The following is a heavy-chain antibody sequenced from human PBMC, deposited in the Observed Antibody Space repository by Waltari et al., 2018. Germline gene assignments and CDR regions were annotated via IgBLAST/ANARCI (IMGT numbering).Heavy chain of an antibody. J-gene: IGHJ4*02. CDR1: GFTFSTAW. CDR3: GDFTAFDY. CDR2: IKAKPHGGTS. V-gene: IGHV3-15*01. Sequence: EVQLVESGGGLVKPGGSLRLSCVGSGFTFSTAWMHWVRQAPGKGLEWVGRIKAKPHGGTSVYAAPVKGRFTISRDDSGNTVYLQMNSLRTEDTAVYYCGDFTAFDYWGQGTLVTVSS. D-gene: IGHD2-8*02.